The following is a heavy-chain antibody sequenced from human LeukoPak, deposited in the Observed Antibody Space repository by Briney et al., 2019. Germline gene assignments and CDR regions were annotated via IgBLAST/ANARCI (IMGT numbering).Heavy chain of an antibody. D-gene: IGHD5-18*01. CDR3: ARGPSGYSYGGYDY. J-gene: IGHJ4*02. CDR2: IYSGGNT. V-gene: IGHV3-53*01. Sequence: GGSLRLSCAASGFTVSSNYMSWVRQAPGKGLEWVSVIYSGGNTYYADSVKGRFTISRDNSKNTLYLQMNSLRAEDTAVYYCARGPSGYSYGGYDYWGQGTLVTVSS. CDR1: GFTVSSNY.